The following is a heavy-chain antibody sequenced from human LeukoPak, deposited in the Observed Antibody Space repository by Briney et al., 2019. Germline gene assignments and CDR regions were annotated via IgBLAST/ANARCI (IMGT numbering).Heavy chain of an antibody. J-gene: IGHJ4*02. D-gene: IGHD3-10*01. V-gene: IGHV1-2*02. Sequence: ASVKVSCKASGYTFTGYYMHWVRQAPGQGLEWMGWINPNSGGTNYAQKFQGRVTMTRDTSISTAYMELSRLRSDDTAVYYCARCILDGSGSYSDYWGQGTLVTVSS. CDR1: GYTFTGYY. CDR3: ARCILDGSGSYSDY. CDR2: INPNSGGT.